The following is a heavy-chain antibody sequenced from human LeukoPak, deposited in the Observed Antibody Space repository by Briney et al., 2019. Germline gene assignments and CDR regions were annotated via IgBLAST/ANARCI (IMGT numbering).Heavy chain of an antibody. CDR3: ARSQPYCSSTSCYPPPIYYYYYAMDV. CDR1: GGSISSSNYY. D-gene: IGHD2-2*01. CDR2: IYTSGST. V-gene: IGHV4-61*02. J-gene: IGHJ6*02. Sequence: SQTLSLTCTVSGGSISSSNYYWSWIRQPAGKGLEWIGRIYTSGSTNYNPSLKSRVTISVDTSKNQFSLKLSSVTAADTAVYYCARSQPYCSSTSCYPPPIYYYYYAMDVWGQGTTVTVSS.